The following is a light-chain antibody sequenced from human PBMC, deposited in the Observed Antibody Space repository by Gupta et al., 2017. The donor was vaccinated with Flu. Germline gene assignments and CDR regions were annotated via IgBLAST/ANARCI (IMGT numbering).Light chain of an antibody. CDR2: GAS. CDR3: QQYNNWPPYT. CDR1: QSVSSN. V-gene: IGKV3-15*01. Sequence: EIVMTQSPATLSVSPGERATLFCRASQSVSSNLAWYQRKPGQAPRLLIYGASTRATGIPARFSGSGSGTEFTLTISSLQSEDFAVYYCQQYNNWPPYTFGQGTKLEIK. J-gene: IGKJ2*01.